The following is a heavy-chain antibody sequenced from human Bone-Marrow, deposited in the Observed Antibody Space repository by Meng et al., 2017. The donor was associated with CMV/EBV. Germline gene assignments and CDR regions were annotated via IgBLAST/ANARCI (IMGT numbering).Heavy chain of an antibody. Sequence: GESLKISCAASGFTFSSYAMSWVRQAPGKGLEWVSAISGSGGSTYYADSVKGRFTISRDNSKNTLYLQMNSLRAEDTAVYYCAKATYGDYVGWFDPWGQGTRVTVSS. J-gene: IGHJ5*02. D-gene: IGHD4-17*01. CDR3: AKATYGDYVGWFDP. CDR2: ISGSGGST. V-gene: IGHV3-23*01. CDR1: GFTFSSYA.